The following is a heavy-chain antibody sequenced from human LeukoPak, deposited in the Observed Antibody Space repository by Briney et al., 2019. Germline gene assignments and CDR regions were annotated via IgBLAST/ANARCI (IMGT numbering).Heavy chain of an antibody. D-gene: IGHD1-26*01. Sequence: GRSLRLSRAASGFTFSSYAMHWVRQAPGKGLVWVSRIKSDGDGSDTAYADSVKGRFTISRDNAKNTLDLQMNSLRAEDTAVYYCARDRIGNYYQMDVWGKGTTVTVSS. CDR3: ARDRIGNYYQMDV. V-gene: IGHV3-74*01. CDR2: IKSDGDGSDT. J-gene: IGHJ6*03. CDR1: GFTFSSYA.